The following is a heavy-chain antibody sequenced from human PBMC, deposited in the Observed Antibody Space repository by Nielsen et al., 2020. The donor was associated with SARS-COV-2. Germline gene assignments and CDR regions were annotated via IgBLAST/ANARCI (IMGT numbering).Heavy chain of an antibody. CDR2: INPSSGST. Sequence: ASVKVSCKASGYTFTSYYIYWVRQAPVQGLEWMGIINPSSGSTSYAQNFQGRVTMTRDTSTSTVYMELSSLRSEDTAMYYCARSDSSSWYGNGHWGQGSLVTVSS. V-gene: IGHV1-46*01. CDR3: ARSDSSSWYGNGH. D-gene: IGHD6-13*01. J-gene: IGHJ4*02. CDR1: GYTFTSYY.